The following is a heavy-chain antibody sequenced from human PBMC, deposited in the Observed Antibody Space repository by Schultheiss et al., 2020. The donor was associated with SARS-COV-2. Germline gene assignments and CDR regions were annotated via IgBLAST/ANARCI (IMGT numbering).Heavy chain of an antibody. CDR3: ATLVAPYYYYYGMDV. J-gene: IGHJ6*02. CDR1: GFTFSSYA. CDR2: ISSSGSTI. Sequence: GGSLRLSCAASGFTFSSYAMSWVRQAPGKGLEWVSYISSSGSTIYYADSVKGRFTISRDNSKNSLYLQMNSLRAEDTAVYYCATLVAPYYYYYGMDVWGQGTTVTVSS. V-gene: IGHV3-48*01. D-gene: IGHD6-6*01.